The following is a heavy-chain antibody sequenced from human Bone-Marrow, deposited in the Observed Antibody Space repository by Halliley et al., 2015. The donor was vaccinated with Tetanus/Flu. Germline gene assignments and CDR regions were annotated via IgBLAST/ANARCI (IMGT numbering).Heavy chain of an antibody. V-gene: IGHV3-23*01. CDR3: AKDRHGIAVIVYYHGLAV. J-gene: IGHJ6*02. CDR2: VTNT. D-gene: IGHD6-19*01. Sequence: VTNTYYADSVNGRFTISRDKSKKTVYLQMNSLGVEDSAVYYCAKDRHGIAVIVYYHGLAVWGQGTTVTFSS.